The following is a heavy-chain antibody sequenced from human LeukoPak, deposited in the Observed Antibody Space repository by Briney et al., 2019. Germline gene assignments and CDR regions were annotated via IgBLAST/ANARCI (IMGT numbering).Heavy chain of an antibody. D-gene: IGHD3-22*01. CDR2: IYTSGST. V-gene: IGHV4-4*07. CDR1: GGSISSYY. Sequence: SETLSLTCTVSGGSISSYYWSWIRQPAGKGLEWIGRIYTSGSTNYNPSLKSRVTMSVDTSKNQFSLKLSSVTAADTAVYYCARDMYYYDSSGYYHYYYYMDVWGKGATVTISS. J-gene: IGHJ6*03. CDR3: ARDMYYYDSSGYYHYYYYMDV.